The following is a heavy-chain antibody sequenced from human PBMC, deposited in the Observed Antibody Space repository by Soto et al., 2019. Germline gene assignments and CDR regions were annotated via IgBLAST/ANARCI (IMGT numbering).Heavy chain of an antibody. Sequence: GASVEVSCKASGYTLTSYDINWVRQATGQGLEWMGWMNPNSGNTGYAQKFQGRVTMTRNTSISTAYMELSSLRSEDTAVYYCARAVADTYYYYGMDVWGQGTTVTVSS. CDR2: MNPNSGNT. CDR1: GYTLTSYD. J-gene: IGHJ6*02. D-gene: IGHD6-19*01. V-gene: IGHV1-8*01. CDR3: ARAVADTYYYYGMDV.